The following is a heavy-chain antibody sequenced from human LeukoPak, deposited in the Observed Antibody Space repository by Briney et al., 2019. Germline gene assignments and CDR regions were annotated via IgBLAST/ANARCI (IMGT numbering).Heavy chain of an antibody. D-gene: IGHD2-8*01. J-gene: IGHJ6*02. CDR3: ARDFLGRMVYYYYGMDV. Sequence: GGSLRLSCAASGFTFSSYGMHWVRQAPGKGLGWVAVIWYDGSNKYYADSVKGRFTISRDNSKNTLYLQMNSLRAEDTAVYYCARDFLGRMVYYYYGMDVWGQGTTVTVSS. V-gene: IGHV3-33*01. CDR2: IWYDGSNK. CDR1: GFTFSSYG.